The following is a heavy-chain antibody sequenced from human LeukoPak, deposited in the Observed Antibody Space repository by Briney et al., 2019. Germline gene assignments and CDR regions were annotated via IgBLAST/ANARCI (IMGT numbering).Heavy chain of an antibody. CDR2: ISGSGGST. V-gene: IGHV3-23*01. Sequence: GGSLRLSCAASGFTFSGYAMSWVRQAPGKGLEWVSAISGSGGSTYYADSVKGRFTISRDNSKNTLYLQMNSLRAEDTAVYYCAKAVVRDYVWGSYAYWGQGTLVTVSS. D-gene: IGHD3-16*01. CDR3: AKAVVRDYVWGSYAY. J-gene: IGHJ4*02. CDR1: GFTFSGYA.